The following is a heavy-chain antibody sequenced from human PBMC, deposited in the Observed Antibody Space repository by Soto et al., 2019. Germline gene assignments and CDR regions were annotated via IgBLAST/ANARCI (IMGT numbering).Heavy chain of an antibody. J-gene: IGHJ4*02. Sequence: GGSLRLSCAASGFTFSSYGMHWVRQAPGKGLEWVAVIWYDGTNKYYADSVKGRFTISRDNSKNTLYLQMNSLRAEDTAVYYCARDYYATPAYSSPFAHWGQGTLVTVSS. D-gene: IGHD3-10*01. CDR2: IWYDGTNK. CDR3: ARDYYATPAYSSPFAH. CDR1: GFTFSSYG. V-gene: IGHV3-33*01.